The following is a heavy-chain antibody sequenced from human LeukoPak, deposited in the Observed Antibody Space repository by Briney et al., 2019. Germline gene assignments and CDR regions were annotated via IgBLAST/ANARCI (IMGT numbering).Heavy chain of an antibody. CDR3: AREQNYYDSSGYPAVDY. D-gene: IGHD3-22*01. CDR2: ISSSGSTI. CDR1: GFTFSSYS. Sequence: GGSLRLSCAASGFTFSSYSMNWVRQAPGKGLEWVSSISSSGSTIYYADSVKGRFTISRDNAKNSLYLQMNSLRAEDTAVYYCAREQNYYDSSGYPAVDYWGQGTLVTVSS. V-gene: IGHV3-48*04. J-gene: IGHJ4*02.